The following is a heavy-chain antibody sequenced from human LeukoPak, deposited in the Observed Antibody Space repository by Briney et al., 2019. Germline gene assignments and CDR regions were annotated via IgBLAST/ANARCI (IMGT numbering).Heavy chain of an antibody. Sequence: GGSLRLSCAASGFTFSRYWMTWVRQAPGKGLEGVANIEGDGSVTHYADSVKGRFTISRDNAKNSLYLQMNSLRVEDTAVYYCARDESPNHNYDNTDYYYDAFYVWGRGTRVTVSS. D-gene: IGHD3-22*01. V-gene: IGHV3-7*01. CDR2: IEGDGSVT. J-gene: IGHJ3*01. CDR3: ARDESPNHNYDNTDYYYDAFYV. CDR1: GFTFSRYW.